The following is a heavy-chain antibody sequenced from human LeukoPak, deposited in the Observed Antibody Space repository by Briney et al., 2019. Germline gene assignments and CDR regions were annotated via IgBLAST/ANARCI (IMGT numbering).Heavy chain of an antibody. CDR1: GYTFTGYY. CDR3: ARDLPYCSGGSCYPPGGDYGMDV. V-gene: IGHV1-2*02. Sequence: ASVKVSCKASGYTFTGYYMHWVRQAPGQGLEWMGWINPNSGGTNYAQKFQGRVTMTRDTSISTAYMELSRLRSDDTAVYYCARDLPYCSGGSCYPPGGDYGMDVWGQGTTVTVSS. CDR2: INPNSGGT. D-gene: IGHD2-15*01. J-gene: IGHJ6*02.